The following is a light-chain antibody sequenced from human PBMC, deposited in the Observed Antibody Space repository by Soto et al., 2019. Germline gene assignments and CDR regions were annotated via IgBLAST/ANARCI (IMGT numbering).Light chain of an antibody. V-gene: IGKV2-24*01. CDR2: KIS. J-gene: IGKJ3*01. CDR1: EGLAF. Sequence: DVVMTQTPLSLPVTLGQPASISCRSSEGLAFLSWLHQRPGQPPRFLIYKISQRFSGVPDRFSGSGEGTNFTLKISGVEPEDVGVYYCVQGKQFPFTFGPGTRVDIK. CDR3: VQGKQFPFT.